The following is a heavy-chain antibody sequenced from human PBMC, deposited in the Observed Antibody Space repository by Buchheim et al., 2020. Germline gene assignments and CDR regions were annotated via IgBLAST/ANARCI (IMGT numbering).Heavy chain of an antibody. CDR3: ARVGTPIAVAGTWYYYYYMDV. D-gene: IGHD6-19*01. Sequence: QVQLVQSGAEVKKPGASVKVSCKASGYTFTSYYMHWVRQAPGQGLEWMGIINPSGGSTSYAQKFQGRVTMTRDTSTTTVYMEVSSLRSEDTAVYYCARVGTPIAVAGTWYYYYYMDVWGKGTT. V-gene: IGHV1-46*01. J-gene: IGHJ6*03. CDR1: GYTFTSYY. CDR2: INPSGGST.